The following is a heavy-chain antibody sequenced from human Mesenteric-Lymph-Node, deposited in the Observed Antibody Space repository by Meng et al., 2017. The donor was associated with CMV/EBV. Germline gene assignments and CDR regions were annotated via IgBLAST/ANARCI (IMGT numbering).Heavy chain of an antibody. V-gene: IGHV1-46*01. D-gene: IGHD3-22*01. Sequence: AAGFIFTTSYMHWVRQAPGQGLEGMGVINRSTATTSLAKKFQGRVTMNRDTSTATVYMELNSLRSEDTAIYYCARGASGYYRTFQYWGQGTLVTVSS. CDR3: ARGASGYYRTFQY. CDR2: INRSTATT. J-gene: IGHJ4*02. CDR1: GFIFTTSY.